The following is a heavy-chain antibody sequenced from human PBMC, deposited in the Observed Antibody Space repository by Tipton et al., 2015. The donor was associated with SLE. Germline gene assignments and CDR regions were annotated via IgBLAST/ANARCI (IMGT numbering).Heavy chain of an antibody. Sequence: SLRLSCAASGFTFSDYYMSWIRQAPGKGLEWVSYISSSGSTIYYADSVKGRFTISRDNSKNTLYLQMDSLRADDTAVYYRAKVGRPQLVVPDKDYFDHWGQGTQVTVSS. D-gene: IGHD2-15*01. CDR2: ISSSGSTI. V-gene: IGHV3-11*04. J-gene: IGHJ4*02. CDR3: AKVGRPQLVVPDKDYFDH. CDR1: GFTFSDYY.